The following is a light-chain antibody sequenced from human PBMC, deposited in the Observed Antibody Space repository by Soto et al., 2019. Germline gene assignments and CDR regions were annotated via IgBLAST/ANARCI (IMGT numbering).Light chain of an antibody. Sequence: EIVLTQSPGTLSLSPGERATLSCRASQSVSTNFLAWYQQKPGQAPRLLIYDASSRATGIPDRLSGSGSGTDFTLIISRLEPEDFAVYYWQQYGSSPYTFGEGTKLEIK. J-gene: IGKJ2*01. CDR3: QQYGSSPYT. V-gene: IGKV3-20*01. CDR2: DAS. CDR1: QSVSTNF.